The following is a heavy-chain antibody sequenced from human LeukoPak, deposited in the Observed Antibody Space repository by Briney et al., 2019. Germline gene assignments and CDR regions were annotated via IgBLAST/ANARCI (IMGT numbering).Heavy chain of an antibody. J-gene: IGHJ4*02. V-gene: IGHV3-7*01. D-gene: IGHD3-3*02. CDR1: GFTFSDYY. CDR3: ARDEGMYHFWSGYMGDY. CDR2: IKQDGSEK. Sequence: GGSLRLSCAASGFTFSDYYMSWIRQAPGKGLEWVANIKQDGSEKYNVDSVKGRFTISRDNAKNSLYLQMNSLRAEDTAVYYCARDEGMYHFWSGYMGDYWGQGTLVTVSS.